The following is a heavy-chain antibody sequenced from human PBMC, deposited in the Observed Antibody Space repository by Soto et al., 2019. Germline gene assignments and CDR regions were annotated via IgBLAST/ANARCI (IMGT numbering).Heavy chain of an antibody. CDR3: ARDGLRYFDWLHHHNWFDP. D-gene: IGHD3-9*01. V-gene: IGHV1-18*01. CDR1: GYTFTSYG. CDR2: ISAYNGNT. J-gene: IGHJ5*02. Sequence: RASVKVSCKASGYTFTSYGISWVRQAPGQGLEWMGWISAYNGNTNYAQKLQGRVTMTTDTSTSTAYMELRSLRSDDTAVYYCARDGLRYFDWLHHHNWFDPWGQGTLVTVSS.